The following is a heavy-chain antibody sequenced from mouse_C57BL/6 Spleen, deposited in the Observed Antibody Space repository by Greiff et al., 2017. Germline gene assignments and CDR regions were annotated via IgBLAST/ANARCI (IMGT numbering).Heavy chain of an antibody. CDR1: GYSITSGYY. D-gene: IGHD1-1*01. V-gene: IGHV3-6*01. J-gene: IGHJ2*01. CDR3: ARDTVPYVDY. CDR2: ISYDGSN. Sequence: EVQLVESGPGLVKPSQSLSLTCSVTGYSITSGYYWNWIRQFPGNKLEWMGYISYDGSNNYNPSLKNRISITRDTSKNQFFLKLNSVTTEDTATYYCARDTVPYVDYWGQGTTLTVSS.